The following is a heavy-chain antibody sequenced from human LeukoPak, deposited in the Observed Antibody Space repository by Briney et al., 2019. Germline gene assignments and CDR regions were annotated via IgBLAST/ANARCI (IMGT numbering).Heavy chain of an antibody. V-gene: IGHV3-74*01. J-gene: IGHJ4*02. CDR2: ISSDRGST. CDR1: GFTFRTYR. D-gene: IGHD4-17*01. CDR3: AREIDDNADYRFDY. Sequence: GGSLRLSCAAAGFTFRTYRMHWVRQAPGKGLVCVSRISSDRGSTSYADCVEGRFTISRDNAKNTLYLQMNSLRAEDSAVYYCAREIDDNADYRFDYWGRGTLVTVSS.